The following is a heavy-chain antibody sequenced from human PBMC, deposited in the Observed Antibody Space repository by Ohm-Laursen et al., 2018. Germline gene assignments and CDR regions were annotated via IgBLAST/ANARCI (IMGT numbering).Heavy chain of an antibody. Sequence: SQTLSLTCTVSGGSISSYYWSWIRQPPGKGLEWIGYIYYSGSTNYNNPSLKSRVTISVDTSKSQFSLKLSSVTAADTAVYYCARGRDDSYYYYGMDVWGQGTTVTVSS. V-gene: IGHV4-59*12. J-gene: IGHJ6*02. D-gene: IGHD5-24*01. CDR2: IYYSGST. CDR1: GGSISSYY. CDR3: ARGRDDSYYYYGMDV.